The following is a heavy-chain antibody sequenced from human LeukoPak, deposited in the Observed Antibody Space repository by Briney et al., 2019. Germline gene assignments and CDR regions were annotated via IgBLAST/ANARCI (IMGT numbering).Heavy chain of an antibody. Sequence: QPGRSLRLSCAASGFFFDDYAMHWVRQAPGKGLEWVAGISGNGYSIGYADSVKGRFTISRDNSKNTLYLQMNSLRAEDTAVYYCATVAPNDSSGYYSPTGIQGVHYFDYWGQGTLVTVSS. CDR2: ISGNGYSI. J-gene: IGHJ4*02. V-gene: IGHV3-9*01. D-gene: IGHD3-22*01. CDR1: GFFFDDYA. CDR3: ATVAPNDSSGYYSPTGIQGVHYFDY.